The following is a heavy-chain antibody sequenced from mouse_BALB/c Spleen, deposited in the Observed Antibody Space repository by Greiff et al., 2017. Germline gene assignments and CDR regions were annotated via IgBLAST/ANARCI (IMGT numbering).Heavy chain of an antibody. CDR1: GYSFTGYF. D-gene: IGHD2-4*01. Sequence: VQLKQSGPELVKPGASVKISCKASGYSFTGYFMNWVMQSHGKSLEWIGRINPYNGDTFYNQKFKGKATLTVDKSSSTAHMELRSLASEDSAVYYCARLSTMITTGYFDVWGAGTTVTVSS. CDR2: INPYNGDT. J-gene: IGHJ1*01. V-gene: IGHV1-20*02. CDR3: ARLSTMITTGYFDV.